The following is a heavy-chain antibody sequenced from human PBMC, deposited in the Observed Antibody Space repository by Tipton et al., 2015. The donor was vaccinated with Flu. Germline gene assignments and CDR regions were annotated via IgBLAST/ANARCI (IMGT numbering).Heavy chain of an antibody. CDR1: GFTFSSYG. CDR3: ARRGYQMIMGGMDV. J-gene: IGHJ6*02. V-gene: IGHV3-33*01. CDR2: NRYDGSNE. Sequence: SLRLSCVASGFTFSSYGMHWVRQAPGKGLEWVAVNRYDGSNEKYADSVRGRFTISRDNSKNTLYLQMNSLRAEDTAVYYCARRGYQMIMGGMDVWGQGTTVTVSS. D-gene: IGHD2-2*01.